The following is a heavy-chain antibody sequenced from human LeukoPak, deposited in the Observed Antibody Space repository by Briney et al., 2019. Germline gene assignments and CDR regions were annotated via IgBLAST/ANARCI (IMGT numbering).Heavy chain of an antibody. CDR2: ISGSGGST. CDR3: ARDLPSIAAGPTGY. Sequence: AGGSLRLSCAASGFTFSSYAMSWVRQAPGKGLEWVSAISGSGGSTYYADSVKGRFTISRDNAKNSLYLQMNSLRAEDTAVYYCARDLPSIAAGPTGYWGQGTLVTVSS. J-gene: IGHJ4*02. D-gene: IGHD6-13*01. CDR1: GFTFSSYA. V-gene: IGHV3-23*01.